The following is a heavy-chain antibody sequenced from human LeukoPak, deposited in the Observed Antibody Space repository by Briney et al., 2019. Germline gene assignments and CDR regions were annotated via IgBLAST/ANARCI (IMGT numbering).Heavy chain of an antibody. J-gene: IGHJ4*02. CDR2: ISSSSSFR. V-gene: IGHV3-21*01. CDR1: GFNFSSYS. D-gene: IGHD3-22*01. Sequence: GGSLRLSCAASGFNFSSYSMNWVRQAPGKGLEWVSSISSSSSFRYYADSVKGRFTISRDNAKNSLYMQMNSLRAEDTAVYYCARESSGYSYWGQGTLVTVSS. CDR3: ARESSGYSY.